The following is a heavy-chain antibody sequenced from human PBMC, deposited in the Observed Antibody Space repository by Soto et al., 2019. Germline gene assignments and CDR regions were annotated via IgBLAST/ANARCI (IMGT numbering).Heavy chain of an antibody. D-gene: IGHD2-2*02. CDR3: TTGTVVVPAAIRYYYYYYGMDV. J-gene: IGHJ6*02. CDR2: IKSKTDGGTT. CDR1: GFTFSNAW. Sequence: GGSLRLSCAASGFTFSNAWMGWVRQAPGKGLEWVGRIKSKTDGGTTDYAAPVKGRFTISRDDSKNTLYLQMNSLKTEDTAVYYCTTGTVVVPAAIRYYYYYYGMDVWGQGTTVTVSS. V-gene: IGHV3-15*01.